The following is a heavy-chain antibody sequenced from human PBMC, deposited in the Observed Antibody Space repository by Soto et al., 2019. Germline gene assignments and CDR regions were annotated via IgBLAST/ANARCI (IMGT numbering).Heavy chain of an antibody. CDR1: GFTFSTTA. V-gene: IGHV3-30-3*01. CDR3: ARELQSFGEPLIDY. CDR2: ISYDGNTK. D-gene: IGHD3-10*01. Sequence: QVLLVESGGGVVPPGRSLRLSCATSGFTFSTTAMHWVRQAPGKGLEWVTGISYDGNTKKYDDSVKGRFTISRDNSKDSLFLQLNSLRPEDTAVYFCARELQSFGEPLIDYWGQGTLVTVSS. J-gene: IGHJ4*02.